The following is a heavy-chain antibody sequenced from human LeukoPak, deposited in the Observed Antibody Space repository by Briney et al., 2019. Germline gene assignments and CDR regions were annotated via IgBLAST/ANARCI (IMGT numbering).Heavy chain of an antibody. Sequence: GGSLRLSCAASGFTFSSYGMHWVRQAPGKGLGWVAVISYDGSNKYYADSVKGRFTISRDNSKNTLYLQMNSLRAEDTAVYYCAKDPFPHDYGDYRANWFDPWGQGTLVTVSS. CDR2: ISYDGSNK. CDR1: GFTFSSYG. J-gene: IGHJ5*02. CDR3: AKDPFPHDYGDYRANWFDP. D-gene: IGHD4-17*01. V-gene: IGHV3-30*18.